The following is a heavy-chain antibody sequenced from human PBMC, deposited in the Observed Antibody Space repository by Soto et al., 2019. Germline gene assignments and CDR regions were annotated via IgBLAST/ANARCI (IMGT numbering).Heavy chain of an antibody. CDR1: GFSLSTTRVG. D-gene: IGHD6-19*01. V-gene: IGHV2-5*02. CDR3: AHTLVAGLGYYFDY. Sequence: QITLKESGPTLVKPTQTLTLTCTFSGFSLSTTRVGVGWIRQPPEKALEWLALIYWDDDKRYSPFLKSRLTISKYTPXNQVVLTMTNMDPMDTATYFCAHTLVAGLGYYFDYWGQGTLVTVSS. J-gene: IGHJ4*02. CDR2: IYWDDDK.